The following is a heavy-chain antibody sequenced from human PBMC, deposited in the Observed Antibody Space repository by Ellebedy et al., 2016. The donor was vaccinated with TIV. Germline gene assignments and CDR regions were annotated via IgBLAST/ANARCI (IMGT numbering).Heavy chain of an antibody. Sequence: ESLKISCAASGFTVSSNYMSWVRQPPGKGLEWIGSIYYSGSTYYNPSLKSRVTISVDTSKNQFSLKLSSVTAADTAVYYCARRSRRLVGPWNDYWGQGTLVTVSS. J-gene: IGHJ4*02. V-gene: IGHV4-39*01. CDR1: GFTVSSNY. CDR2: IYYSGST. CDR3: ARRSRRLVGPWNDY. D-gene: IGHD2-15*01.